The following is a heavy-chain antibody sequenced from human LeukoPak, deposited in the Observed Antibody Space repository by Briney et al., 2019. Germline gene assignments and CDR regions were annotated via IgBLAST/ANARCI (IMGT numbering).Heavy chain of an antibody. CDR3: VRDRGTYRPIDY. V-gene: IGHV3-21*04. J-gene: IGHJ4*02. CDR1: GFSFSSYS. Sequence: PGGSLRLSCAASGFSFSSYSMIWVRQAPGKGLEWVSSISSASTYKFYADSVKGRFTISRDNAQNSLYLQMNSLRAEDTAIYYCVRDRGTYRPIDYWGQGTLVTVSS. D-gene: IGHD1-26*01. CDR2: ISSASTYK.